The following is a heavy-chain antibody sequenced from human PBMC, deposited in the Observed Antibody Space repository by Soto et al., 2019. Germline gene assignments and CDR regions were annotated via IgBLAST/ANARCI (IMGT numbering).Heavy chain of an antibody. CDR1: GGSISSGGYY. J-gene: IGHJ5*02. Sequence: PSETLSLTCTVSGGSISSGGYYWSWIRQHPGKGLEWIGYIYYSGSTYYNPSLKSRVTISVDTSKNQFSLKLSSVTAADTAVYYCAREFTEYSGYLANWFDPWGQGTLVTVS. D-gene: IGHD5-12*01. V-gene: IGHV4-31*03. CDR2: IYYSGST. CDR3: AREFTEYSGYLANWFDP.